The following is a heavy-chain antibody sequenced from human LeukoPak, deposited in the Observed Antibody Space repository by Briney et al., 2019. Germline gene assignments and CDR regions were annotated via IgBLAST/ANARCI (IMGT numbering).Heavy chain of an antibody. J-gene: IGHJ4*02. V-gene: IGHV4-59*11. D-gene: IGHD5-24*01. CDR2: IYYSGST. CDR1: GGSFSGHY. CDR3: ARGREGGYNFRYFDY. Sequence: SETLSLTCVGYGGSFSGHYWSWIRQPPGKGLEWIGYIYYSGSTNYNPSLKSRVTISVDTSKNQFSLKLSSVTAADTAVYYCARGREGGYNFRYFDYWGQGTLVTVSS.